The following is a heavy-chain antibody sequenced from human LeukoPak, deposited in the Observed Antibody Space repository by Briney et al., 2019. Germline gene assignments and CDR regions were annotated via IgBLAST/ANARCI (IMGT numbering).Heavy chain of an antibody. D-gene: IGHD4-17*01. CDR2: IYYSGST. Sequence: SETLSLTCTVSGGSISSSSYYWGWIRQPPGKGLEWIGSIYYSGSTYYNPSLKSRVTISVDTSKNQFSLKLSSVTAADTAVYYCARLDGDYVGGFDYWGQGTLVTVSS. J-gene: IGHJ4*02. V-gene: IGHV4-39*01. CDR3: ARLDGDYVGGFDY. CDR1: GGSISSSSYY.